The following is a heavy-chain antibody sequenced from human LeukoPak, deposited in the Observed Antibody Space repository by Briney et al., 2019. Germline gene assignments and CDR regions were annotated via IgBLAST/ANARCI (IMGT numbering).Heavy chain of an antibody. J-gene: IGHJ4*02. V-gene: IGHV3-20*04. CDR3: ARAPITSPFYFDY. CDR1: GFAFDEHG. CDR2: INWSGGST. D-gene: IGHD2-2*01. Sequence: PGGSLRLSWTASGFAFDEHGMSWVRQVAGKGLEWVSGINWSGGSTGYADPLRGRFTISRDNVKNSLYLQMDSLRAEDTALYYCARAPITSPFYFDYWGQGTLVTVSS.